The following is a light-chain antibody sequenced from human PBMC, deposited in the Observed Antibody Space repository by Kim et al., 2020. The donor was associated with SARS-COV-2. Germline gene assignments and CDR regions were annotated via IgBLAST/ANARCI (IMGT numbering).Light chain of an antibody. CDR2: EVS. Sequence: GQSVTLSCTGTYSDIGRYDYVSWDQNHPGRAPKLIIYEVSRRPSGVPDRFSGSKSGNTASLTVSGLRAEDEADYYCSSYTDSNTLMFGGGTQLTVL. V-gene: IGLV2-8*01. J-gene: IGLJ3*02. CDR3: SSYTDSNTLM. CDR1: YSDIGRYDY.